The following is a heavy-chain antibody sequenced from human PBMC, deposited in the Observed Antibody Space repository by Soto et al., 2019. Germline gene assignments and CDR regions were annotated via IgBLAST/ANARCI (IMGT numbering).Heavy chain of an antibody. CDR3: AKKETKIVVVPAVS. Sequence: GGSLRLSCAASGFTFSSYAMSWVRQAPGKGLEWVSAISGSGGSTYYADSVKGRFTISRDNSKNTLYLQMNSLRAEDTAVYYCAKKETKIVVVPAVSWGQGTLVTVSS. CDR2: ISGSGGST. CDR1: GFTFSSYA. J-gene: IGHJ4*02. V-gene: IGHV3-23*01. D-gene: IGHD2-2*01.